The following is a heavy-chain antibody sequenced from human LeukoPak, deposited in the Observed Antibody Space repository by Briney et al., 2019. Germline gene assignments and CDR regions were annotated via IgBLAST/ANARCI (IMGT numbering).Heavy chain of an antibody. Sequence: SVKVSCKASGGTFSSYAISWVRQAPGQGLEWMGRIIPILGIANYAQKFQGRVTITADKSTSTAYMELSSLRSEDTAVYYCARSSGIAAAGRGGWFDPWGQGTLVTVSS. J-gene: IGHJ5*02. V-gene: IGHV1-69*04. D-gene: IGHD6-13*01. CDR2: IIPILGIA. CDR3: ARSSGIAAAGRGGWFDP. CDR1: GGTFSSYA.